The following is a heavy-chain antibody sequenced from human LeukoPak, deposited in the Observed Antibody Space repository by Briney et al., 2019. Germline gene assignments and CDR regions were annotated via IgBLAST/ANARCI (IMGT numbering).Heavy chain of an antibody. CDR3: ARDRPGNTAIDF. D-gene: IGHD5-18*01. J-gene: IGHJ4*02. CDR1: GFTFSTYW. V-gene: IGHV3-74*03. CDR2: IHMDARTT. Sequence: GGSLRLSCAASGFTFSTYWMHSVRQPPGNGLVWVSPIHMDARTTTYAASVNGRFTFSRANAKYPLNPPMNSPRAEDTAVYNCARDRPGNTAIDFWGQGTPVTVSS.